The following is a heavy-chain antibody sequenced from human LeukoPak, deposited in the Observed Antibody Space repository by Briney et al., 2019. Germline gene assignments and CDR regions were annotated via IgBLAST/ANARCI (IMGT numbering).Heavy chain of an antibody. CDR2: IWYDGSNK. V-gene: IGHV3-33*03. J-gene: IGHJ6*02. D-gene: IGHD2-8*01. CDR3: AKGVGYGGMDV. Sequence: GGSLRLSCAASGFTFSSYGMHWVRQAPGKGLEWVAVIWYDGSNKYYADSVKGRFTISRDNSKNTVYVQMNSLRAEDTAVYYCAKGVGYGGMDVWGQGTTVTVSS. CDR1: GFTFSSYG.